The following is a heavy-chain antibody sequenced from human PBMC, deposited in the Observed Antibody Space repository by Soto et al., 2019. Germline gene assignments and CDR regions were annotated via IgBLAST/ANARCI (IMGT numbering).Heavy chain of an antibody. CDR2: IWYDGSNK. J-gene: IGHJ4*02. CDR3: ASDLEISPSPIGY. Sequence: QVQLVESGGGVVQPGRSLRLSCAASGFTFSSYGMHWVRQAPGKGLEWVAVIWYDGSNKYYADSVKGRFTISRDNSKNTLYLQMNSLRAEDTAVYYCASDLEISPSPIGYWGQGTLVTVSS. V-gene: IGHV3-33*01. CDR1: GFTFSSYG.